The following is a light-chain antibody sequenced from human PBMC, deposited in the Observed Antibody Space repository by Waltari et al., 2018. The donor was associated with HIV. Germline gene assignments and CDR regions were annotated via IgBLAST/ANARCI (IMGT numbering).Light chain of an antibody. CDR1: SGAFDISSL. CDR3: TSYTSNATLL. Sequence: HSALTQPASVSASPGQSITISCTGTSGAFDISSLISWYQQRPRKDPNVLIYEVISRPSWVSNRFSGSKSGNTASLTISGLQAEDEADYYCTSYTSNATLLFGGGTKVTVL. V-gene: IGLV2-14*01. CDR2: EVI. J-gene: IGLJ3*02.